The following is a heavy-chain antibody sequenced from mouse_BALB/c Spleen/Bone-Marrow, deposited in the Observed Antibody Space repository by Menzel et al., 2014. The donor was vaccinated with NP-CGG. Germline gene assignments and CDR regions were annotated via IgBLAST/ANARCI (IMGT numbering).Heavy chain of an antibody. CDR2: IYPSDSYA. D-gene: IGHD2-2*01. CDR3: TRWLPDAMDY. V-gene: IGHV1-69*02. Sequence: QVQLQQPGAELVRPGASVKPSCKASGYTFTNYWINWVKQRPGQGLEWIGNIYPSDSYANYNQRFKDKATLTVDKSSSSAYMQLSSPTSEDSAVYYCTRWLPDAMDYWGQGTSVTVSS. CDR1: GYTFTNYW. J-gene: IGHJ4*01.